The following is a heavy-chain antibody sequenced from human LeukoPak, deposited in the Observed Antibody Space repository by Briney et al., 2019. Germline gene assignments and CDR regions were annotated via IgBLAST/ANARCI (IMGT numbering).Heavy chain of an antibody. CDR3: ARAGGGSSSTYYYGMDV. CDR2: INHSGST. V-gene: IGHV4-34*01. J-gene: IGHJ6*02. D-gene: IGHD6-13*01. CDR1: GGSFSGYY. Sequence: SETLSLTCAVYGGSFSGYYWSWIRQPPGKGLEWIGEINHSGSTNYNPSLKSRVTISVDTSKNQFSLNLSSVTAADTAVYYRARAGGGSSSTYYYGMDVWGQGTTVTVSS.